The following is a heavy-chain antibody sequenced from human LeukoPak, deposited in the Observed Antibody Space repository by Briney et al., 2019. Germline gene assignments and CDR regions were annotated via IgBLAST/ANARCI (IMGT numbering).Heavy chain of an antibody. CDR2: ISYDGTDK. CDR3: VRGRFYYDTSGYFDY. Sequence: GRSLRLSCAASEFTFSSYAFHWVRQAPGKGLDWVTLISYDGTDKYYADSVKGRFTVSRDNSKNTLYLQMNSLRPEDTAVYYCVRGRFYYDTSGYFDYWGQGALVTVSS. J-gene: IGHJ4*02. CDR1: EFTFSSYA. D-gene: IGHD3-22*01. V-gene: IGHV3-30*01.